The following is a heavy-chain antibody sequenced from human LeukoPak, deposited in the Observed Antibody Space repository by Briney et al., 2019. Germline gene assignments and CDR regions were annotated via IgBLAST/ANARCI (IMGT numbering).Heavy chain of an antibody. Sequence: SETLSLTCTVSGGSISSYYWTWIRQPPGKGLEWIGYIYYSGSTNYNPSLKSRVTISVDTSKNQFSLKLSSVTAADTAVYYCARTYYYGSGSPDDYFDYWGQGTLVTVSS. CDR1: GGSISSYY. J-gene: IGHJ4*02. CDR3: ARTYYYGSGSPDDYFDY. D-gene: IGHD3-10*01. V-gene: IGHV4-59*01. CDR2: IYYSGST.